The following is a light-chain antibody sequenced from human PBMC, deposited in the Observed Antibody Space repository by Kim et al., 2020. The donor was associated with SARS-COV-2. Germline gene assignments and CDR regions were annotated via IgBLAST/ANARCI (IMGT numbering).Light chain of an antibody. V-gene: IGKV3-20*01. CDR2: GAS. Sequence: SPEERATISSRANQSVSSTYLTWYRQKPGQAPRLLIYGASSRATGIPDRFSGSGSGTDFTLTITRLGPEDFAVYYCQQYSSSPATFGQGTKVDIK. CDR3: QQYSSSPAT. J-gene: IGKJ1*01. CDR1: QSVSSTY.